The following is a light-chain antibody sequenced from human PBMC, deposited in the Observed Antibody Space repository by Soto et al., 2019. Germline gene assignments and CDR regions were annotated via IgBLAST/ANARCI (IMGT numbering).Light chain of an antibody. V-gene: IGKV1-5*03. Sequence: DIQMTQSPSTLSASVGDRVTITCRASQSISNWLAWYQQRPGKAPKLMIYKASSLESGVPYRFSGSGSGTEFTLTIISLQPDDFATYYFQHYKSYWYTFGPGTSLQIK. CDR1: QSISNW. J-gene: IGKJ2*01. CDR2: KAS. CDR3: QHYKSYWYT.